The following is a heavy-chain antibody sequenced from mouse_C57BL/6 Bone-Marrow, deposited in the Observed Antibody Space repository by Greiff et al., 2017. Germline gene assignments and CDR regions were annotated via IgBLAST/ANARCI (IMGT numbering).Heavy chain of an antibody. CDR1: GFSLSTFGMG. Sequence: QVTLKESGPGILQPSQTLSLTCSFSGFSLSTFGMGVGWIRQPSGKGLEWLAHIWWDDDKYYNPALKSRLTISKDTSKNQVFLKIANVDTADTATYYCARIRGYYYGSSDYFDYWGQGTTLTVSS. D-gene: IGHD1-1*01. CDR3: ARIRGYYYGSSDYFDY. V-gene: IGHV8-8*01. CDR2: IWWDDDK. J-gene: IGHJ2*01.